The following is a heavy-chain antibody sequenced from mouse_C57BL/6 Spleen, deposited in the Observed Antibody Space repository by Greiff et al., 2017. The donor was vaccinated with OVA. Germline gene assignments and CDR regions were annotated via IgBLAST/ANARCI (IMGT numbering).Heavy chain of an antibody. CDR3: TRAVDGSSDYAMDY. D-gene: IGHD1-1*01. CDR2: IDPETGGT. CDR1: GYTFTDYE. Sequence: VQLQQSGAELVRPGASVTLSCKASGYTFTDYEMHWVKQTPVHGLEWIGAIDPETGGTAYNQKFKGKAILTADKSSSTAYMELRSLTSEDSAVYYCTRAVDGSSDYAMDYWGQGTSVTVSA. V-gene: IGHV1-15*01. J-gene: IGHJ4*01.